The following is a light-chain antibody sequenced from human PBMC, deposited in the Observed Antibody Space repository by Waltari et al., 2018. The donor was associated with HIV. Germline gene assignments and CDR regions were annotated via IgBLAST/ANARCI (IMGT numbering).Light chain of an antibody. CDR3: QLRSNWPPTLT. V-gene: IGKV3-11*01. CDR1: QSVSTY. Sequence: EIVLTQSPATLSLSPGERATLSCRASQSVSTYLAWYQQKPGQAPRLLIYDASNRATGIPARFSGSGSGTDFTLTISRLEPEDFAVYYCQLRSNWPPTLTFGQGTKVEIK. J-gene: IGKJ1*01. CDR2: DAS.